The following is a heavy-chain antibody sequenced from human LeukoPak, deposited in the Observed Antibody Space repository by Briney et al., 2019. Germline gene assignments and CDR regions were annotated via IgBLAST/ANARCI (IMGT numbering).Heavy chain of an antibody. CDR3: AREDFSNYLNNAFDF. CDR1: GGTLSSYS. J-gene: IGHJ3*01. V-gene: IGHV1-69*05. D-gene: IGHD4-11*01. CDR2: IIPVSGTT. Sequence: SVKVSCKASGGTLSSYSISWVRQAPGQGLEWMGNIIPVSGTTDYAQNFQGRVTITTDESTTITYMELSSLRSDDTAVYYCAREDFSNYLNNAFDFWGQGTMVTVSS.